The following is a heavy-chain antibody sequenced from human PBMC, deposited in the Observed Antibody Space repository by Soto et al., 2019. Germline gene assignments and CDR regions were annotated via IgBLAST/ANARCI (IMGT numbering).Heavy chain of an antibody. CDR1: DDYLITYY. D-gene: IGHD6-13*01. V-gene: IGHV4-4*07. CDR2: IDTSGNT. J-gene: IGHJ6*02. Sequence: SSETQSLTCTVSDDYLITYYGVWVRQTAGKGLEWIGRIDTSGNTNYNPSLKSRVTMSVDTSKKQFSLKLTSVTAADTAVYYCARYSNNWFQTGGMDVWGQGTTVTVSS. CDR3: ARYSNNWFQTGGMDV.